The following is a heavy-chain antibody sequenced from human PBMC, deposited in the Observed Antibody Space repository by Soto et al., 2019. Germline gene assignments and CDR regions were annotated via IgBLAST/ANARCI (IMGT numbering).Heavy chain of an antibody. J-gene: IGHJ4*02. CDR2: IYYSGST. D-gene: IGHD3-22*01. V-gene: IGHV4-31*03. CDR1: GGSISSGCYY. CDR3: AREVDYDSSGYDEYYFDY. Sequence: SETLSLTGTVSGGSISSGCYYWSWIRQHPGKGLEWIGYIYYSGSTYYNPSLKSRVTISVDTSKNQFSLKLSSVTAADTAVYYCAREVDYDSSGYDEYYFDYCGQGTLVTVSS.